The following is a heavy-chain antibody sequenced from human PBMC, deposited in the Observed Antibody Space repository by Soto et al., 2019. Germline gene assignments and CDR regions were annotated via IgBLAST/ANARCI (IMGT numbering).Heavy chain of an antibody. Sequence: PGGSLRLSCAASGFTFSSYWMSWVRQAPGKGLEWVANIKQDGSEKYYVDSVKGRFTISRDNAKNSLYLQMNSLRAEDTAVYYCARDTGTPSYNGNVVFDIWGQGTMVTVPS. V-gene: IGHV3-7*01. J-gene: IGHJ3*02. CDR1: GFTFSSYW. D-gene: IGHD1-1*01. CDR3: ARDTGTPSYNGNVVFDI. CDR2: IKQDGSEK.